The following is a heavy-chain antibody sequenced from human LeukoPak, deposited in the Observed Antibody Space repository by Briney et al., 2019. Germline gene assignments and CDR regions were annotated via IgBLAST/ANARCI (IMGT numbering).Heavy chain of an antibody. CDR1: GYIFTDYY. D-gene: IGHD3-3*01. V-gene: IGHV1-2*02. CDR3: ARDLGRFLEWLLPDAFDI. J-gene: IGHJ3*02. CDR2: INPNSGDT. Sequence: ASVKVSCKASGYIFTDYYMHWVRQAPGQGLEWMGWINPNSGDTNYAQKFQGRFTMTRDTSINTVYMELSRLTSDDTAVYYCARDLGRFLEWLLPDAFDIWGQGTMVTVSS.